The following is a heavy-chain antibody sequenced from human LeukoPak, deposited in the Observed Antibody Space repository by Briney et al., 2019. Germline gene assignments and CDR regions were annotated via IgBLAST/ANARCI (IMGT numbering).Heavy chain of an antibody. CDR2: IYHGGDT. CDR1: GGSITSHSW. V-gene: IGHV4-4*02. Sequence: KPSETLSLTCAVSGGSITSHSWWSWVRQPPGKGLEWIGEIYHGGDTNYDPSVKSRVTMSVDKSKNHFSLNLRSVTAADTAIYSCARYTLSGLYYFDCWGQGTLVTVSS. J-gene: IGHJ4*02. CDR3: ARYTLSGLYYFDC. D-gene: IGHD3-9*01.